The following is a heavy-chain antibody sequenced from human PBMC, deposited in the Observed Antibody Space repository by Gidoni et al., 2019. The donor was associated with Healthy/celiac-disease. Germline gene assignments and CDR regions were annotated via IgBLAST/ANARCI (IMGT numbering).Heavy chain of an antibody. CDR3: ARGLRGWFGY. D-gene: IGHD6-19*01. V-gene: IGHV4-34*01. CDR1: GGSFSGYY. J-gene: IGHJ4*02. Sequence: QVQLQQWGAGLLKPSETLSLTCAVYGGSFSGYYWSWIRQHPGKGLEWIGEINHSGRTNYNPSLKSRVTISVDTSKNQFSLKLSSVTAADTAVYYCARGLRGWFGYWGQGTLVTVSS. CDR2: INHSGRT.